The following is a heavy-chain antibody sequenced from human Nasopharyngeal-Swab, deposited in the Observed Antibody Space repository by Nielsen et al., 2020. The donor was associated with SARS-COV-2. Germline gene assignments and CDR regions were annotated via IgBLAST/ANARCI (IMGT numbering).Heavy chain of an antibody. CDR3: ARDGLDYDFWSAYVMDV. Sequence: GGSLRLSCPASGFTFNNYNFNWVRQAPGKGLEWVSSISSSSSYIYYADSVKGRFTISRDNAKNSLYLQMNSLRAEDTAVYYCARDGLDYDFWSAYVMDVWGQGTTVTVSS. CDR1: GFTFNNYN. D-gene: IGHD3-3*01. V-gene: IGHV3-21*01. J-gene: IGHJ6*02. CDR2: ISSSSSYI.